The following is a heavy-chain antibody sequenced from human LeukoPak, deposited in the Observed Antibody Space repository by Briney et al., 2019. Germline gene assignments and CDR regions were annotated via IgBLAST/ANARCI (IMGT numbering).Heavy chain of an antibody. D-gene: IGHD3-10*01. CDR2: IYYSGST. Sequence: SETLSLTCTVSGGSISSSSYYWGWIRQPPGKGLEWIGSIYYSGSTYYNPSLKSRVTISVDTSKNQFSLKLSSVTAADTAVYYCARRRSYYYGSGSRALWFDPWGQGTLVTVSS. CDR1: GGSISSSSYY. J-gene: IGHJ5*02. CDR3: ARRRSYYYGSGSRALWFDP. V-gene: IGHV4-39*01.